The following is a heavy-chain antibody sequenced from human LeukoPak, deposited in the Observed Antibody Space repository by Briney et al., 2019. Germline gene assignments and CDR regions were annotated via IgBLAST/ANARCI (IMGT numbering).Heavy chain of an antibody. J-gene: IGHJ2*01. Sequence: GGSLRLSCEASGFTFDDYAMHWVRQAPGKGLEWVSGISWNGGSIGYADSVKGRFTISRDNAKNTLYLQMSSLRAEDTAVYYCAKDASNYFWYFDLWGRGTLVTVSS. CDR3: AKDASNYFWYFDL. CDR1: GFTFDDYA. D-gene: IGHD1-1*01. V-gene: IGHV3-9*01. CDR2: ISWNGGSI.